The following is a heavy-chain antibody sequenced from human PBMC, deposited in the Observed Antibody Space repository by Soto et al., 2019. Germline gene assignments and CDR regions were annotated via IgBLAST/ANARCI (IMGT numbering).Heavy chain of an antibody. CDR2: ISWNSGSI. CDR3: AEAWGIAATYGMEV. CDR1: GFTFDDYA. Sequence: PGGSLRLSCAASGFTFDDYAMHWVRQAPGKGLEWVSGISWNSGSIGYAASVKGRFTISRDNAKNSLYLQMNSLRAEDTALYYCAEAWGIAATYGMEVWGQGTTGTVS. D-gene: IGHD6-13*01. V-gene: IGHV3-9*01. J-gene: IGHJ6*02.